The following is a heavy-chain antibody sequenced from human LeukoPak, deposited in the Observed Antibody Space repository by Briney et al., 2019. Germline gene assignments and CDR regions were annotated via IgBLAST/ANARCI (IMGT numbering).Heavy chain of an antibody. D-gene: IGHD3-10*02. Sequence: PGGSLRLSCAASGFTFSNAWMSWVRQAPGKGLEWVGRIKSKTDGGTTDYAAPVKGRFTISRDDSKNTLYLQMNSLKTEDTAVYYCTTDPTSFGGYFDPWGQGTLVTVSS. CDR3: TTDPTSFGGYFDP. J-gene: IGHJ5*02. CDR2: IKSKTDGGTT. V-gene: IGHV3-15*01. CDR1: GFTFSNAW.